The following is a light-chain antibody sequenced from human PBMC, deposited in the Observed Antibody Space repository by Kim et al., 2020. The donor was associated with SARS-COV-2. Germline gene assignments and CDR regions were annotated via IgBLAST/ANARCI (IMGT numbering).Light chain of an antibody. Sequence: GQSITISCTGTSSDIGAYDYVSWYQQRPGKAPQLLIFDVSARPSAVSNRFSGSKSGHTASLSISGLQPEDEADYYCFSYTSSGTYVFGNGAKVTVL. CDR3: FSYTSSGTYV. CDR2: DVS. J-gene: IGLJ1*01. V-gene: IGLV2-14*04. CDR1: SSDIGAYDY.